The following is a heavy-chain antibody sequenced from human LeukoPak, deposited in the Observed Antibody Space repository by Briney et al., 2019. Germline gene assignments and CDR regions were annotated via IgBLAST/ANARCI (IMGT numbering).Heavy chain of an antibody. CDR1: GFTFSSSG. Sequence: PGGSLRLSCAASGFTFSSSGMHWVSQAPGKGLERVAVISYDGSNKYYADSVKGRFTISRDNSKNTLYLQMSSLRAEDTAVYYCAKTVYYYDSSPASYFAYWVRGTLVTVSS. CDR3: AKTVYYYDSSPASYFAY. D-gene: IGHD3-22*01. V-gene: IGHV3-30*18. CDR2: ISYDGSNK. J-gene: IGHJ4*02.